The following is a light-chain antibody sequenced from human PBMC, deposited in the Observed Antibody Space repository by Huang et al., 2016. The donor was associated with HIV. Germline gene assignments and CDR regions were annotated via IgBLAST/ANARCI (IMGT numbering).Light chain of an antibody. V-gene: IGKV3D-15*01. J-gene: IGKJ4*01. Sequence: EIVMTQSQASLYASLGERATLSCRASQGVRTNLAWYQQKPGQAPTLLIFGASTRATGTPPRVSVRGSGTECTLTITRLQSADSAVYYCQQYNDWPPLTFGGGTKVEI. CDR3: QQYNDWPPLT. CDR2: GAS. CDR1: QGVRTN.